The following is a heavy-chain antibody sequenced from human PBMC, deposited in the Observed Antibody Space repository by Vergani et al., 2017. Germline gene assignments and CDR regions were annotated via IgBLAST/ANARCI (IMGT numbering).Heavy chain of an antibody. CDR3: VKDAGSYENFFDS. CDR2: LTGGGGST. Sequence: EVQLLESGGRLKQPGGSVRLSCAASGFTFSTYAMHWVRQAPGKGLEWVSALTGGGGSTYYADSFKGRFIISRDNSRDTLYLQMNSLRPEDTATYYCVKDAGSYENFFDSWGQGTVVTVSS. V-gene: IGHV3-23*01. D-gene: IGHD1-26*01. J-gene: IGHJ4*02. CDR1: GFTFSTYA.